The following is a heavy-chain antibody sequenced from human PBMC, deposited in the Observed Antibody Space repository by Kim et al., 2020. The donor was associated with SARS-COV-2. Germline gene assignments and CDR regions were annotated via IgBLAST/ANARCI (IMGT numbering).Heavy chain of an antibody. CDR2: INPNSGGT. Sequence: ASVKVSCKASGYTFTGYYMHWVRQAPGQGLEWMGRINPNSGGTNYAQKFQGRVTMTRDTSISTAYMELSRLRSDDTAVYYCPRSNIVATNLDYWGQGTLVTVSS. J-gene: IGHJ4*02. V-gene: IGHV1-2*06. D-gene: IGHD5-12*01. CDR3: PRSNIVATNLDY. CDR1: GYTFTGYY.